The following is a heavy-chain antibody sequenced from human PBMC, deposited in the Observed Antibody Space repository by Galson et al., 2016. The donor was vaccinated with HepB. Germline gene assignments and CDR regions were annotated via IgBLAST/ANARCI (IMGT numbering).Heavy chain of an antibody. D-gene: IGHD6-13*01. Sequence: SETLSLTCTVSGGSISSRNYYWGCIRQPPGKGLEWIGSVYYSGSAYYNPSLRSRITISVDTSRNQFSLKLSSVTAADTAVYYCAREYSSPGGYFDLWGRGTLVTVSS. J-gene: IGHJ2*01. V-gene: IGHV4-39*02. CDR2: VYYSGSA. CDR1: GGSISSRNYY. CDR3: AREYSSPGGYFDL.